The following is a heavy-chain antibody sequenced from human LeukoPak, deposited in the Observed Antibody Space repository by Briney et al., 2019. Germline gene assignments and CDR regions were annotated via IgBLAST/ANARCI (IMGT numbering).Heavy chain of an antibody. CDR2: INPIGDST. Sequence: ASVKVSCKASGYTFTSYYIHWVRQAPGQGLAWMGIINPIGDSTNYAQKFQGRVTMTRAASTSTVYMELSSLRSEDTAVYYCARWTTTYLDYWGQGTLVTVSS. CDR3: ARWTTTYLDY. CDR1: GYTFTSYY. V-gene: IGHV1-46*01. D-gene: IGHD4-11*01. J-gene: IGHJ4*02.